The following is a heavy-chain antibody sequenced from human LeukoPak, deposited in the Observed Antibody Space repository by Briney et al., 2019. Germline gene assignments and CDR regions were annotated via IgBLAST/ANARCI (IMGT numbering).Heavy chain of an antibody. CDR1: GFTFSSYS. D-gene: IGHD1-26*01. CDR3: ARYSGSYFEAAFDI. J-gene: IGHJ3*02. CDR2: IYSGGST. Sequence: GGSLRLSCAASGFTFSSYSMNWVRQAPGKGLEWVSVIYSGGSTYYADSVKGRFTISRDNSKNTLYLQMNSLRAEDTAVYYCARYSGSYFEAAFDIWGQGTMVTVSS. V-gene: IGHV3-53*01.